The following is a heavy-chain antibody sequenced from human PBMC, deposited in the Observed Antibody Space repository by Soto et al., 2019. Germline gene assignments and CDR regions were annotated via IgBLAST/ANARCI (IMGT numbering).Heavy chain of an antibody. CDR2: IRSSPSTI. V-gene: IGHV3-48*02. J-gene: IGHJ6*02. Sequence: PGGSLRLSCAASGFTFSSYSMNWVRQAPGTGLEWISYIRSSPSTIYYADSVKGRFTISRDDAKNSLSLQMNSLRDEDTAVYYCARDYNYALDVWGQGTTVTVSS. D-gene: IGHD2-2*02. CDR3: ARDYNYALDV. CDR1: GFTFSSYS.